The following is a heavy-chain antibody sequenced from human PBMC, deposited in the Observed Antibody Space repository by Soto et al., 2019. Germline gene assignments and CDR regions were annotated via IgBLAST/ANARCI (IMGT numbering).Heavy chain of an antibody. CDR1: GFTFSSYW. V-gene: IGHV3-74*01. CDR3: ARANTMVRGALYYYYYYMDV. CDR2: INSDGSST. Sequence: PGGSLRISCAASGFTFSSYWMHWVRQAPGKGLVWVSRINSDGSSTSYADSVKGRFTISRDNAKNTLYLQMNSLRAEDTTVYYCARANTMVRGALYYYYYYMDVWGKGTTVTVSS. D-gene: IGHD3-10*01. J-gene: IGHJ6*03.